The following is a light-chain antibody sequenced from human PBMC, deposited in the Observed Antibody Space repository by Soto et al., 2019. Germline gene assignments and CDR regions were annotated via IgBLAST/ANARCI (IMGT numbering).Light chain of an antibody. CDR2: DAS. CDR1: QTISFW. J-gene: IGKJ2*01. Sequence: DIQMTQSPSTLSASVGDKVTITCRASQTISFWLAWYQQKPGKAPKLLIYDASSLESGGPSRFRGSGSGTEFTLTISSLQPDDFATYYCHQYHSSPYTFGQGTKLEIQ. CDR3: HQYHSSPYT. V-gene: IGKV1-5*01.